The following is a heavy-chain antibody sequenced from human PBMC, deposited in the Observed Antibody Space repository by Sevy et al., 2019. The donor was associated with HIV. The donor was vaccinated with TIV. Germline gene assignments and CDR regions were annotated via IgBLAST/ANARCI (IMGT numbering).Heavy chain of an antibody. J-gene: IGHJ4*02. Sequence: GGSLRLSCAASGFTFSSYAMSWDRQAPGKGLEWVSAISGSGGSPYYADSGKGRSTIPRDNSKNTLYRQMNSLRAEDTAVDYCAKGPRTKGQLVSFICSYCYWGQGTLVTVSS. D-gene: IGHD6-13*01. CDR1: GFTFSSYA. CDR2: ISGSGGSP. V-gene: IGHV3-23*01. CDR3: AKGPRTKGQLVSFICSYCY.